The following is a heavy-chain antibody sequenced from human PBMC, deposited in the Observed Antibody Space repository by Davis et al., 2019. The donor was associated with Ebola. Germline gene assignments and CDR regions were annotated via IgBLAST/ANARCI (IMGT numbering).Heavy chain of an antibody. J-gene: IGHJ4*02. Sequence: PGGSLRLSCAAFAFSFGTYGMHWVRQAPGKGLEWVASMSYDGRHTSYIDSVKGRFTISRDNSKNTLYLQMNSLRAEDTAVYFCAKEYCPNSGPYCTYFEVWGQGTQVTVSS. V-gene: IGHV3-30*18. CDR3: AKEYCPNSGPYCTYFEV. CDR2: MSYDGRHT. CDR1: AFSFGTYG. D-gene: IGHD3-10*01.